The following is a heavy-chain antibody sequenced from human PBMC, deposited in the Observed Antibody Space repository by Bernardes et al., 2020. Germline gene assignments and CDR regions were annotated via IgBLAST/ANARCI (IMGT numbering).Heavy chain of an antibody. CDR1: GYTFTSYD. Sequence: ASVKVSCKASGYTFTSYDINWVRQATGQGLEWMGWMNPNSGNTGYAQKFQGRVTMTRNTSISTAYMELSSLRSEDTAVYYCARTGVVVVVADNWFDPWGQGTLVTVSS. CDR2: MNPNSGNT. CDR3: ARTGVVVVVADNWFDP. D-gene: IGHD2-15*01. V-gene: IGHV1-8*01. J-gene: IGHJ5*02.